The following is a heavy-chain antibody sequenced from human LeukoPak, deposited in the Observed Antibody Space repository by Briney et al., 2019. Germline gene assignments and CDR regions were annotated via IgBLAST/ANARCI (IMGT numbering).Heavy chain of an antibody. CDR2: IYYSGST. CDR1: GGSISSYY. V-gene: IGHV4-59*12. J-gene: IGHJ4*02. Sequence: SETLSLTCTVSGGSISSYYESWIRQPPGKGLEWIGYIYYSGSTNYNPSLKSRVTISVDTSKNQFSLKLSSVTAADTAVYYCARDSGSYYFDYWGQGTLVTVSS. CDR3: ARDSGSYYFDY. D-gene: IGHD1-26*01.